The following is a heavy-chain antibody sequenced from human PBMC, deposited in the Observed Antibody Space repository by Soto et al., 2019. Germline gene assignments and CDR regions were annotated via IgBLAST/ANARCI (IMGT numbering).Heavy chain of an antibody. V-gene: IGHV3-13*01. D-gene: IGHD6-13*01. CDR1: GFTFSSYD. CDR3: ATFLPVRIAGSSREDTDV. J-gene: IGHJ6*02. Sequence: GGSLRLSCAASGFTFSSYDMHWFRQATGKGLEWVSAIGTAGDTYYPGSVKGRFTVSRENAKNSLYLQMNSLRAEDTAVYYCATFLPVRIAGSSREDTDVWGQGTTVTVSS. CDR2: IGTAGDT.